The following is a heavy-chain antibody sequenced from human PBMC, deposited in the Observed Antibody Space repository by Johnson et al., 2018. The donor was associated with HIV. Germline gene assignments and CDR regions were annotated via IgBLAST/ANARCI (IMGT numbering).Heavy chain of an antibody. V-gene: IGHV3-11*01. CDR2: ISSSGSTI. Sequence: LVESGGGLVKPGGSLRLSCAASGFTFSDYYMSWIRQAPGKGLEWVSYISSSGSTIYYADSVKGRFTISRDNAKNSLYLQMNSLRADDTAVYYCAKDLVVTAPGAFDIWGQGTMVTVSS. J-gene: IGHJ3*02. CDR3: AKDLVVTAPGAFDI. CDR1: GFTFSDYY. D-gene: IGHD2-21*02.